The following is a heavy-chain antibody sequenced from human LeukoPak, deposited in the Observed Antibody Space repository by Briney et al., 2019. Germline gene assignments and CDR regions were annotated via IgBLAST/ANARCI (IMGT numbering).Heavy chain of an antibody. J-gene: IGHJ4*02. Sequence: LGESLRISCKGSGYSFTTYWIVWVRQMPGKGLEWMGIIYPGDSDTRYSPSFQGQVIISADKSISTAYLQWSSLKASDTAMYYCARADTLVAVAALFDYWGQGTLVTVSS. D-gene: IGHD6-19*01. CDR2: IYPGDSDT. CDR1: GYSFTTYW. CDR3: ARADTLVAVAALFDY. V-gene: IGHV5-51*01.